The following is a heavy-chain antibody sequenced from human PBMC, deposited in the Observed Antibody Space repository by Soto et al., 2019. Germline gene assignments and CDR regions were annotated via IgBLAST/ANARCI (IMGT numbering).Heavy chain of an antibody. CDR2: IYPGDSDT. V-gene: IGHV5-51*01. J-gene: IGHJ4*02. CDR3: ARLFDTSGWYDY. D-gene: IGHD6-19*01. CDR1: GYSFTSYW. Sequence: GESLKISCKGSGYSFTSYWIGWVRQMPGKGLERMGIIYPGDSDTRYSPSFQGQVTISANKSITTTYLQWSSLKASDTAIYYCARLFDTSGWYDYWGQGTLVTVSS.